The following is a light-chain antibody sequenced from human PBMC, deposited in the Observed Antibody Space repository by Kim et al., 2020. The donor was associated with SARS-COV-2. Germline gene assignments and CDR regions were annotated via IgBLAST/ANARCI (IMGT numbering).Light chain of an antibody. CDR1: SSNIGSNT. J-gene: IGLJ1*01. CDR3: AAWDDSLNGPYV. V-gene: IGLV1-44*01. Sequence: QRVTISCSGSSSNIGSNTVNWYQQLPGTAPKLLIYSNNQRPSGVPDRFSGSKSGTSASLAISGLQSEDEADYYCAAWDDSLNGPYVFGTGTQLTVL. CDR2: SNN.